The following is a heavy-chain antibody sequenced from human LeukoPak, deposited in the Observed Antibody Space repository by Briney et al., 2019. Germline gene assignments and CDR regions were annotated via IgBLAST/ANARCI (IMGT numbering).Heavy chain of an antibody. Sequence: ASVKVSCKASGYTLTSYAMHWVRQAPGQRLEWMGWINAGNGNTKYSQKFQGRVTITRDTSASTAYMELSSLRSEDTAVYYCARVPVVVVAANTGNAFDIWGQGTMVTVSS. CDR2: INAGNGNT. D-gene: IGHD2-15*01. CDR3: ARVPVVVVAANTGNAFDI. J-gene: IGHJ3*02. V-gene: IGHV1-3*01. CDR1: GYTLTSYA.